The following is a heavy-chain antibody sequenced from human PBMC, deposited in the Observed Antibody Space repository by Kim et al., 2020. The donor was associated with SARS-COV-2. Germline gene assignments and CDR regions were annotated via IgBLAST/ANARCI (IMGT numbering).Heavy chain of an antibody. V-gene: IGHV1-24*01. CDR2: FDPEDGET. D-gene: IGHD1-7*01. Sequence: ASVKVSCKVSGYTLTELSMHWVRQAPGKGLEWMGGFDPEDGETIYAQKFQGRVTMTEDTSTDTAYMELSSLRSEDTAVYYCATAPPITGTTNWFDPWGQGTLVTVSS. CDR1: GYTLTELS. CDR3: ATAPPITGTTNWFDP. J-gene: IGHJ5*02.